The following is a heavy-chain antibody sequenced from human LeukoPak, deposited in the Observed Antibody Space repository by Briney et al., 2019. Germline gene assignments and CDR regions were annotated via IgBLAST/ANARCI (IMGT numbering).Heavy chain of an antibody. CDR2: IYSGGST. J-gene: IGHJ4*02. Sequence: GGSLRLSCAASGFTVSSNYMSWVRQAPGKGLEWVSVIYSGGSTYYADSVKGRFTISRDNSKNTLYLQMGSLRAEDLAVYYCARDFGLTGKVDYWGQGALVTVSS. CDR1: GFTVSSNY. D-gene: IGHD1-20*01. V-gene: IGHV3-66*01. CDR3: ARDFGLTGKVDY.